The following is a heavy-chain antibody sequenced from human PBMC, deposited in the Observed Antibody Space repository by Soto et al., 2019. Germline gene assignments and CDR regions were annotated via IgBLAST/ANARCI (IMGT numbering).Heavy chain of an antibody. Sequence: ASVKVSCKASGYTFTSYGTSWVRQAPGQGLEWMGWISAYNGNTNYAQKLQGRVTMTTDTSTSTAYMELRSLRSDDTAVYYCARVPGSYYYDSSGYYEATYFDYWGQGTLVTVSS. V-gene: IGHV1-18*01. CDR1: GYTFTSYG. D-gene: IGHD3-22*01. J-gene: IGHJ4*02. CDR2: ISAYNGNT. CDR3: ARVPGSYYYDSSGYYEATYFDY.